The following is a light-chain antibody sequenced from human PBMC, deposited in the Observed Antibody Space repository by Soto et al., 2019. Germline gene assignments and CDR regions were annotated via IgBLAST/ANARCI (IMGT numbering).Light chain of an antibody. CDR3: QQSYSTLDYT. Sequence: DIQMTQSPSSLSASVGDRVTITCRASQRISNYLNWYQHKPGKAPRLLIYAASSLQSGVPSRFRGSGYRTDFTLTISSLQPEDFATYYCQQSYSTLDYTFGQGTKVEIK. V-gene: IGKV1-39*01. CDR2: AAS. J-gene: IGKJ2*01. CDR1: QRISNY.